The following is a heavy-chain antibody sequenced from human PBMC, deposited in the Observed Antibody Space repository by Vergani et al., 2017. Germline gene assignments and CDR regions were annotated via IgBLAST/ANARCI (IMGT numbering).Heavy chain of an antibody. D-gene: IGHD4-17*01. CDR3: ARAYGDYGGFDY. Sequence: QLQLQESGPGLVKPSETLSLTCTVSGGSISSSSYYWGWIRQPPGKGLEWIGYIYYTGSTYYNPSLKSRVTISVDTSKNQFSLKLSSVTAADTAVYYCARAYGDYGGFDYWGQGTLVTVSS. CDR2: IYYTGST. V-gene: IGHV4-39*01. CDR1: GGSISSSSYY. J-gene: IGHJ4*02.